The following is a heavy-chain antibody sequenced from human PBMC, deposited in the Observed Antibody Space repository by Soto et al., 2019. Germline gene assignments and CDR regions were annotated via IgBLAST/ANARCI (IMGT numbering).Heavy chain of an antibody. Sequence: QVQLVESGGGVVQPGRSLRLSCAASGFTFSSYAMHWVRQAPGKVLEWVAVISYDGSNKYYADSVKGRFTISRDNSKNALYLQMNSLRAEDTAVYYCARVLDSSGYYYFFDYWGQGTLVTVSS. J-gene: IGHJ4*02. CDR2: ISYDGSNK. CDR3: ARVLDSSGYYYFFDY. V-gene: IGHV3-30-3*01. CDR1: GFTFSSYA. D-gene: IGHD3-22*01.